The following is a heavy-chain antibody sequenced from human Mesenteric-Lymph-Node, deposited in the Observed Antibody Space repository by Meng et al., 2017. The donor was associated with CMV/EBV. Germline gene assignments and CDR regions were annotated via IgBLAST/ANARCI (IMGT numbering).Heavy chain of an antibody. Sequence: ASVKVSCKASGYPFTGYYMHWVRQAPGQGLEWMGWINPNSGGTNYAQKFQGRVTMTRDTSISTAYMELSRLRSDDTAVYYCARDSTRPGVTRSRFDYWGQGTLVTVSS. CDR3: ARDSTRPGVTRSRFDY. CDR2: INPNSGGT. CDR1: GYPFTGYY. V-gene: IGHV1-2*02. D-gene: IGHD4-23*01. J-gene: IGHJ4*02.